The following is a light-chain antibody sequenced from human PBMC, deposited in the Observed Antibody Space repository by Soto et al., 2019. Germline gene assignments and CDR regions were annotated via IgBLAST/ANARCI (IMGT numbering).Light chain of an antibody. Sequence: DIQVTKSSSTLSASLGDRATTTWRASQSISSWLAWYQQKPGKAPKLLIYDASSLESGVPSRFSGSGSGTEFTLTISSLQPDDFATYYCQQYNSYSSTFGQGTKVDIK. CDR3: QQYNSYSST. V-gene: IGKV1-5*01. J-gene: IGKJ1*01. CDR1: QSISSW. CDR2: DAS.